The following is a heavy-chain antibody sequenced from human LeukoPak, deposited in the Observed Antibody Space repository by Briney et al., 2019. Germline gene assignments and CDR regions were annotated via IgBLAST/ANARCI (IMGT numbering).Heavy chain of an antibody. CDR1: GGSISSYY. Sequence: SETLSLTCTVSGGSISSYYWSWIRQPPGKGLEWIGYIYYSGSTNYNPSLKSRVTISVDTSKNQFSLKLSSVTAADTAVYYCAGAFGGNSEVDPWGQGTLVTVSS. CDR2: IYYSGST. CDR3: AGAFGGNSEVDP. V-gene: IGHV4-59*01. J-gene: IGHJ5*02. D-gene: IGHD2-21*02.